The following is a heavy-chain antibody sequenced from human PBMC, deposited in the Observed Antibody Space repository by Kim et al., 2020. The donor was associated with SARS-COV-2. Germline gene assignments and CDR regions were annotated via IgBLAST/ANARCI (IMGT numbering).Heavy chain of an antibody. CDR1: GFTFSSYG. V-gene: IGHV3-33*08. CDR3: ARERTTPYYYYGMDV. D-gene: IGHD1-7*01. CDR2: IWYDGSNK. J-gene: IGHJ6*02. Sequence: GGSLRLSCAASGFTFSSYGMHWVRQAPGKGLEWVAVIWYDGSNKYYADSVKGRFTISRDNSKNTLYLQMNSLRAEDTAVYYCARERTTPYYYYGMDVWGQGTTVTVSS.